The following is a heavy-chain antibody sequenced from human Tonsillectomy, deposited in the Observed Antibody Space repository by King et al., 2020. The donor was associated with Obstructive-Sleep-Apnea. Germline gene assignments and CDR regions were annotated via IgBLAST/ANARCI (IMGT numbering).Heavy chain of an antibody. Sequence: VQLVESGGGLVQPGRSLRISCEAFGFTFDDYAMHWVRQPPGKGLEWVSGISWNSGKVDYVDSVKGRFIISRDNAKNSLYLQMNSLRPEDTALYYCAKLMGQKDDTDVWGQGTTVTVSS. CDR1: GFTFDDYA. CDR2: ISWNSGKV. V-gene: IGHV3-9*01. J-gene: IGHJ6*02. CDR3: AKLMGQKDDTDV. D-gene: IGHD2-8*01.